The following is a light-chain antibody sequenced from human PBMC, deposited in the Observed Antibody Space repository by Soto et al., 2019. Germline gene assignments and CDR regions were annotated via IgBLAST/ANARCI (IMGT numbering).Light chain of an antibody. J-gene: IGLJ3*02. CDR2: NDD. V-gene: IGLV1-47*02. CDR1: GSNIGSNY. Sequence: QSALTQPSSASGTPRQRVTISCSGSGSNIGSNYVHWYQQLPGMAPRLLIYNDDQRPSGVFDRFSGSKSGTSASLAITGLRSEDEADYYCAAWDGSLTAWVFGGGTKLTVL. CDR3: AAWDGSLTAWV.